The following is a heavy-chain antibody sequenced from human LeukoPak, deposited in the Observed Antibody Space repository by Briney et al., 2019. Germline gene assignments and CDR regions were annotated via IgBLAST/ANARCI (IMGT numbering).Heavy chain of an antibody. CDR2: MYYSGST. J-gene: IGHJ4*02. Sequence: SETLSLTCTVSGGSIRSYYWSWIRQPPGKGLEWIGYMYYSGSTKYNPSLKSRVTISVDTSKNQFSLKLSSVTAADTAVYYCVRHQSGSTDGFDYWGLGTLVTVSS. V-gene: IGHV4-59*01. CDR1: GGSIRSYY. CDR3: VRHQSGSTDGFDY. D-gene: IGHD1-14*01.